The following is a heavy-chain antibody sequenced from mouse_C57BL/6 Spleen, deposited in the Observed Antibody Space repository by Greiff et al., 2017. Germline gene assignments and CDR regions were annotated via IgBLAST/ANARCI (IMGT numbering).Heavy chain of an antibody. D-gene: IGHD1-2*01. J-gene: IGHJ1*03. V-gene: IGHV1-19*01. Sequence: EVQLQQSGPVLVKPGASVKMSCKASGYTFTDYYMNWVKQSHGKSLEWIGVINPYNGGTSYNQKFKGKATLTVDKSSSTAYMELNSLTSEDSAVYYCARSDGGDWYFDVWGTGTTVTVSS. CDR3: ARSDGGDWYFDV. CDR1: GYTFTDYY. CDR2: INPYNGGT.